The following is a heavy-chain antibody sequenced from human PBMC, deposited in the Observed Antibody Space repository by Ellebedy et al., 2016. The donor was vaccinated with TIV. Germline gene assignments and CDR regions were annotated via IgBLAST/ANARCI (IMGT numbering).Heavy chain of an antibody. CDR2: ISSSSSYI. V-gene: IGHV3-21*01. CDR3: ARVSGSGFDDAFDI. CDR1: GFTFSSYS. J-gene: IGHJ3*02. D-gene: IGHD3-10*01. Sequence: PGGPLRLSCAASGFTFSSYSMNWVRQAPGKGLEWVSSISSSSSYIYYADSVKGRFTISRDNAKNSLYLQMNSLRAEDTAVYYCARVSGSGFDDAFDIWGQGTMVTVSS.